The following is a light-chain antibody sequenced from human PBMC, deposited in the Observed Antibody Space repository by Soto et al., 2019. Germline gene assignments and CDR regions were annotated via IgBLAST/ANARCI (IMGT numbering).Light chain of an antibody. CDR2: AKS. CDR3: PQYCNSPPLT. V-gene: IGKV3-15*01. J-gene: IGKJ4*01. Sequence: EILMTQSPATLSVSPGDSATLSCRASRSVDTDLAWYQQKPGQAPRLIVFAKSARATGVIERFRGSRSGTDFTPTNSRLQPEDFATCYGPQYCNSPPLTFGIGTQVAI. CDR1: RSVDTD.